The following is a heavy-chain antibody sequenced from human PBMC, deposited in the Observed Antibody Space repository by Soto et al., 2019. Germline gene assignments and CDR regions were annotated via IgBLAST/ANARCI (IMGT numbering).Heavy chain of an antibody. CDR3: AKDITLFGVPPPNDWFDP. D-gene: IGHD3-3*01. V-gene: IGHV3-23*01. CDR1: GFTFSSYA. Sequence: EVQLLESGGGLVQPGGSLRLSCAASGFTFSSYAMSWVRQAPGKGLEWVSAISGSGGSTYYADSVKGRFTISRDNSKNTLYLQMTSLRAEDTAVYYCAKDITLFGVPPPNDWFDPWGQGTLVTVSS. J-gene: IGHJ5*02. CDR2: ISGSGGST.